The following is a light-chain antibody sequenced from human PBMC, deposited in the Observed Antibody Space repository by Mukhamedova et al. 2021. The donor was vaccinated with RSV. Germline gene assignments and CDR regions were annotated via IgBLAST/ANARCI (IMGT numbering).Light chain of an antibody. Sequence: GKAPKLMIYDVSRRSSGVPDRFSGSKSDSTASLTISGLQAEDEADYYCCSYAGSDTWVFGGGTKLTVL. V-gene: IGLV2-11*01. CDR3: CSYAGSDTWV. CDR2: DVS. J-gene: IGLJ3*02.